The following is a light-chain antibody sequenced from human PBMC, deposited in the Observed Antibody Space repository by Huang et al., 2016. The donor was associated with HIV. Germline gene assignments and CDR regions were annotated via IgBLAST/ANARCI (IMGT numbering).Light chain of an antibody. Sequence: DIQMPQSPSSLSASVGDSVTITCRASKDIDNYLAWYQQKPGKVTKLLIFAASALKSGVPPRFSGSGSGTHFSLNISSLQPEDVATYYCQKYNSAPITFGQGTRLEI. CDR3: QKYNSAPIT. V-gene: IGKV1-27*01. J-gene: IGKJ5*01. CDR2: AAS. CDR1: KDIDNY.